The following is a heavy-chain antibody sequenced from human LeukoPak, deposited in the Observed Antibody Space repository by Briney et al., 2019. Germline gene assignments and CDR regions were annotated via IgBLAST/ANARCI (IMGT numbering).Heavy chain of an antibody. D-gene: IGHD3-10*02. Sequence: PGGSLRLSCAASGFTFSSYGMHWVRQAPGKGLEWVAFIRYDGSNKYYADSVKGRFTISRDNSKNTLYLQMNSLRAEDTAVYYCAKDSLFEGWYYYYYMDVWGKGTTVTISS. J-gene: IGHJ6*03. V-gene: IGHV3-30*02. CDR3: AKDSLFEGWYYYYYMDV. CDR1: GFTFSSYG. CDR2: IRYDGSNK.